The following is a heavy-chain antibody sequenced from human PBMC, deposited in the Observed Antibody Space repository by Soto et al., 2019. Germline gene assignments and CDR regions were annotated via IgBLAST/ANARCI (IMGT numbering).Heavy chain of an antibody. V-gene: IGHV3-23*01. CDR3: AKDPEKNDFWSGYYLTPPD. CDR1: GFSFGSYA. J-gene: IGHJ4*02. CDR2: ISGSGGST. Sequence: PGGSLRLSCAASGFSFGSYAMSWVRQAPGKGLEWVSAISGSGGSTYYADSVKGRFTISRDNSKDTLYLQMNSLRAEDTAVYYCAKDPEKNDFWSGYYLTPPDWGQGTLVTVSS. D-gene: IGHD3-3*01.